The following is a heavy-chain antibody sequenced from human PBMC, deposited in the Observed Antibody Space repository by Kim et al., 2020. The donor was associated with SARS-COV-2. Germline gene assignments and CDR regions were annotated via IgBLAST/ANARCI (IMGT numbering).Heavy chain of an antibody. CDR3: ARLGPSLQRWLQFQPFDY. Sequence: GESLKISCKGSGYSFTSYWIGWVRQMPGKGLEWMGIIYPGDSDTRYSPSFQGQVTISADKSISTAYLQWSSLKASDTAMYYCARLGPSLQRWLQFQPFDYWGQGTLVTVSS. V-gene: IGHV5-51*01. D-gene: IGHD5-12*01. CDR1: GYSFTSYW. J-gene: IGHJ4*02. CDR2: IYPGDSDT.